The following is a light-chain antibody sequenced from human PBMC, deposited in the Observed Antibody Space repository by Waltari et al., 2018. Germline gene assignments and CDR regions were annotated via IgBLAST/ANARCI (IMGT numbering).Light chain of an antibody. CDR3: SSYITSDTLAV. J-gene: IGLJ2*01. CDR2: GVS. V-gene: IGLV2-14*03. Sequence: QSALTQPASVSGSPGQSITISCTGTSSDIGAYNYVSWYQQHQGKAPKLIIFGVSDRPSGVSSRFSGSTSCNTSSLTISGLLADDEGTYYCSSYITSDTLAVFGGGTSLTVL. CDR1: SSDIGAYNY.